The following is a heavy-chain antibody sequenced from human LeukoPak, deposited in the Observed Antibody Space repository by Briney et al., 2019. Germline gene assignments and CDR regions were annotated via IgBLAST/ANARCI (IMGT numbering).Heavy chain of an antibody. Sequence: PGGSLRLSCAASGFTVSSNYMSWVRQAPGKGLEWVSVIYSGGSTYYADSVKGRFTISRDNSKNTLYLQMNSLRAEDTAVYYCARDQSRKNYFDFWGQGALVTVSS. CDR3: ARDQSRKNYFDF. CDR1: GFTVSSNY. J-gene: IGHJ4*02. V-gene: IGHV3-53*01. CDR2: IYSGGST.